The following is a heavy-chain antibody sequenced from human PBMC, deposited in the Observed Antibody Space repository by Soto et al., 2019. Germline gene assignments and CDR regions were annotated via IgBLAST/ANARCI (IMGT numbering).Heavy chain of an antibody. CDR2: IIPIFGTA. CDR1: GGTFSIYA. J-gene: IGHJ4*01. CDR3: ALSLGGGGGSRDYFDH. V-gene: IGHV1-69*13. D-gene: IGHD2-15*01. Sequence: ASVKVSCKASGGTFSIYAISWVLQAPGQGLEWMGGIIPIFGTANYAQKFQGRVTITADESTSTAYMELSSLRSEDTAVYSCALSLGGGGGSRDYFDHWGQGALVTVSS.